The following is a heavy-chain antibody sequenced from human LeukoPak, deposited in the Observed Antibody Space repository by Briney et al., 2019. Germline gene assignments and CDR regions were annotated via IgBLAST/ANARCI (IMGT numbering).Heavy chain of an antibody. CDR1: GGSISSYY. V-gene: IGHV4-59*01. Sequence: PSETLSLTCTVSGGSISSYYWSWIRQPPGKGLEWIGYIYYSGSTNYNPSLKSRVTISVDTSKNQFSLKLSSVTAADTAVYYCARGYYYDSSGYGPMLPYYYYYMDGWGKGTTVTVSS. CDR2: IYYSGST. CDR3: ARGYYYDSSGYGPMLPYYYYYMDG. J-gene: IGHJ6*03. D-gene: IGHD3-22*01.